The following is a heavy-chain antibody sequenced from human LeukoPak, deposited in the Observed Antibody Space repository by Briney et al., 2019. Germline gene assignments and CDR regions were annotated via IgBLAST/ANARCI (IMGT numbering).Heavy chain of an antibody. J-gene: IGHJ6*03. Sequence: SETLSLTCTVSGGSISSSSYYWGWIRQPPGKGLEWIGSIYYSGSTYYNPSLKSRLTISVDTSKNQFSLKLSSVTAADTAVYYCARRWNYGRNYYIDVWGKGATVSVSS. D-gene: IGHD1-7*01. CDR3: ARRWNYGRNYYIDV. CDR1: GGSISSSSYY. V-gene: IGHV4-39*01. CDR2: IYYSGST.